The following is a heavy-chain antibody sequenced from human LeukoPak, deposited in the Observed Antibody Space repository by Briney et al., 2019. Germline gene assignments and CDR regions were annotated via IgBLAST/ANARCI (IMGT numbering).Heavy chain of an antibody. CDR3: ARRAVCSSASCSSQYYYYAMNV. D-gene: IGHD2-2*01. CDR2: ISSSSRYI. J-gene: IGHJ6*02. CDR1: GFTFSSYA. Sequence: GGSLRLSCAASGFTFSSYAMNWVRQAPGKGLEWVSSISSSSRYIYQADSVKGRFTISRDNAKNSLYLQMNSLRAEDTAVYYCARRAVCSSASCSSQYYYYAMNVWGQGTTVTVSS. V-gene: IGHV3-21*01.